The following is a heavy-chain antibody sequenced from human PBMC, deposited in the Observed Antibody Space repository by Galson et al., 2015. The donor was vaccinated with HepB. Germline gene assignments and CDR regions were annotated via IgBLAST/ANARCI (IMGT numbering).Heavy chain of an antibody. V-gene: IGHV7-4-1*02. CDR2: INTNTGNP. D-gene: IGHD6-19*01. J-gene: IGHJ4*02. Sequence: QSGAEVKKPGASVKVSCKASGYTFSNYAMNWVRQAPGQGLEWMGWINTNTGNPTYAQGFTGRFVFSLDTSVSTAYLQISSLKAEDTAVYYCARVRVGSGWYEGAYWGQGTLVTVSS. CDR3: ARVRVGSGWYEGAY. CDR1: GYTFSNYA.